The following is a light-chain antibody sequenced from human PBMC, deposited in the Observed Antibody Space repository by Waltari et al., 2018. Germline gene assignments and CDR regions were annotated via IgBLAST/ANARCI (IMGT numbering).Light chain of an antibody. V-gene: IGLV2-11*01. J-gene: IGLJ2*01. CDR2: NLD. CDR3: CSYAGKYTSV. Sequence: QSALTQPRSVSGSPGHSVTFPCTGTARAAGGYKYVPWSQQHPGKVPKPIIYNLDQRPSGVPDRFSGSKSGNTASLTISGLQAEDEADYYCCSYAGKYTSVFGGGTKLTVL. CDR1: ARAAGGYKY.